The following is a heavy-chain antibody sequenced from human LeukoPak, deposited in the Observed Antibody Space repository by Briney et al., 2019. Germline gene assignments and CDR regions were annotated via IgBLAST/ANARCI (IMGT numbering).Heavy chain of an antibody. CDR3: ASTGLTGTTYYYNMDV. CDR2: VRNKANSYTT. Sequence: SGGSLRLSCVASGFAFSDYFMDWVRQAPGRGLEWLGRVRNKANSYTTDYAASVRGRFTISRDDSKNSLYLQMNSLKIEDTAVYYCASTGLTGTTYYYNMDVWGQGTTVTVSS. CDR1: GFAFSDYF. V-gene: IGHV3-72*01. D-gene: IGHD1-7*01. J-gene: IGHJ6*02.